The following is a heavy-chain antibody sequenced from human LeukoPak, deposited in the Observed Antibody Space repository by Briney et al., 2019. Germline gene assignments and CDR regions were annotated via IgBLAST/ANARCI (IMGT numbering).Heavy chain of an antibody. CDR2: IYYSGST. J-gene: IGHJ4*02. V-gene: IGHV4-39*07. Sequence: SETLSLTCTVSGGSISSSSYYWGWIRQPPGKGLEWIGSIYYSGSTYYNPSLKSRVTISVDTSKNQFSLKLSSVTAADTAVYYCARTEFSMVVTVDYWGQGTLVTVSS. D-gene: IGHD2-21*02. CDR3: ARTEFSMVVTVDY. CDR1: GGSISSSSYY.